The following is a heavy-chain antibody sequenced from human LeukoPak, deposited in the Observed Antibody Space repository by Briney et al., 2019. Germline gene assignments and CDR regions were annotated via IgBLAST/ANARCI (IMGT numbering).Heavy chain of an antibody. D-gene: IGHD2-15*01. J-gene: IGHJ6*03. Sequence: GGSLRLSCAASGFTFSSYSMNWVRQAPGKGLEWVSSISSSSSYIYYADSVKGRFTISRDNAKNSLYLQMNSLRAEDTDVYYCAKDNCSGGSCYYMDVWGKGTTVTISS. CDR2: ISSSSSYI. CDR1: GFTFSSYS. V-gene: IGHV3-21*01. CDR3: AKDNCSGGSCYYMDV.